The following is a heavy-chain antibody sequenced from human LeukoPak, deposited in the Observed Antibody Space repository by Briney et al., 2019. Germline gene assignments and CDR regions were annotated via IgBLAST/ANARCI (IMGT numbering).Heavy chain of an antibody. CDR1: GGSISSGGYY. V-gene: IGHV4-31*03. CDR2: IYYSGST. J-gene: IGHJ4*02. Sequence: SQTLSLTCTVSGGSISSGGYYWSWIRQHPGKGLEWIGYIYYSGSTYYNPSLKSRVTISVDTSKNQFSLKPSSVTAADTAVYYCARVNDFWSGDWGQGTLVTVSS. CDR3: ARVNDFWSGD. D-gene: IGHD3-3*01.